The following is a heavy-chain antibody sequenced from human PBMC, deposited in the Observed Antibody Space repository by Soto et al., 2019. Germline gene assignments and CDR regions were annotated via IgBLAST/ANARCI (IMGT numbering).Heavy chain of an antibody. D-gene: IGHD5-18*01. CDR1: GGTIRRYC. J-gene: IGHJ5*02. Sequence: ENLRLSYSGSGGTIRRYCRRGFRQPPGKGLEWIGYIYYGGNTNYNPSLTSRVTISEDTSKNQFSLKLRSVTTADTAVYYCARMLWFSQPSNSFAPWGLGTPVTGS. CDR2: IYYGGNT. CDR3: ARMLWFSQPSNSFAP. V-gene: IGHV4-59*01.